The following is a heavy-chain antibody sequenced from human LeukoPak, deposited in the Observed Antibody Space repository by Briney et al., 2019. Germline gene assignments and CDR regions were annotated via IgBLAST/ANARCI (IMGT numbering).Heavy chain of an antibody. CDR3: AKDSGDSSAWYASRFDY. J-gene: IGHJ4*02. Sequence: GGSLRLSCAASGFTFSSYAMSWVRQAPGKGLEWVSGISGGGASTYYADSVKGRFTISRDNSKNTLYLQMSSLRAEDTAVYYCAKDSGDSSAWYASRFDYRGQGTLVTVSS. D-gene: IGHD6-19*01. V-gene: IGHV3-23*01. CDR2: ISGGGAST. CDR1: GFTFSSYA.